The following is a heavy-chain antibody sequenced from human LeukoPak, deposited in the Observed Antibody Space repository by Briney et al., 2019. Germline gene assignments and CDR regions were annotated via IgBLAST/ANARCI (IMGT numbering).Heavy chain of an antibody. D-gene: IGHD4-17*01. CDR2: IYYSGST. Sequence: PSETLSLTCTVSGGSISSYYWSWIRQPPGKGLEWIGYIYYSGSTNYNPSLKSRVTISVDTSKNQFSLKLSSVTAADTAVFYCARHSDYRSGGMDVWGQGTTVTVSS. J-gene: IGHJ6*02. CDR3: ARHSDYRSGGMDV. CDR1: GGSISSYY. V-gene: IGHV4-59*08.